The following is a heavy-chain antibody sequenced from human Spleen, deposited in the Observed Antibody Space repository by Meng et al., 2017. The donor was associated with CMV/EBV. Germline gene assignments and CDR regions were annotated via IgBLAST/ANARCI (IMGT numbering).Heavy chain of an antibody. CDR2: ISYDGSDK. J-gene: IGHJ4*02. CDR1: GFTFRSFA. Sequence: CAASGFTFRSFAMLWVRQAPGKGMEWVAVISYDGSDKYYADSVKGRFTISRDNSKNTVYLQMNSLRAEDTAVYYSASDYYDSSGYYFWGQGTLVTVSS. V-gene: IGHV3-30*04. D-gene: IGHD3-22*01. CDR3: ASDYYDSSGYYF.